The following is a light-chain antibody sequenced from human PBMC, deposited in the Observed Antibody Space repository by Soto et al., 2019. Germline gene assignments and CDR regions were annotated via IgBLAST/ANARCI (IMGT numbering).Light chain of an antibody. CDR2: GAS. CDR3: QQYYDWPPLT. V-gene: IGKV3-15*01. Sequence: EIVMTQSPATLSVSPGERATLSCRASQSIMFSLAWYQQKPGQAPRLLISGASTRATGIPARFSGSGSGKEFTLTISSLQAEDVAVSYCQQYYDWPPLTFGGGTKVEIK. CDR1: QSIMFS. J-gene: IGKJ4*01.